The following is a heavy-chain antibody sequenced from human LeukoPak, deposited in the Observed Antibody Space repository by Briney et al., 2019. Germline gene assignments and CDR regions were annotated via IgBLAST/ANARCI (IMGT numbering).Heavy chain of an antibody. J-gene: IGHJ3*02. V-gene: IGHV4-59*01. CDR2: IYYSGST. CDR3: ARESASGSGSYSLAFDI. CDR1: GGSISSYY. D-gene: IGHD3-10*01. Sequence: SETLSLTCTVSGGSISSYYWSWIRQPPGKGLEWIGCIYYSGSTNYNPSLKSRVTISVDTSKNQFSLKLSSVTAADTAVYYCARESASGSGSYSLAFDIWGQGTMVTVSS.